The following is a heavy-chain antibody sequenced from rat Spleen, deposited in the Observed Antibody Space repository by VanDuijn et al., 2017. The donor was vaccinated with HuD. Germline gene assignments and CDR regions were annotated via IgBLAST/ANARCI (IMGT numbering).Heavy chain of an antibody. CDR1: GYSITSSYR. Sequence: EVQLQESGPGLVKPSQSLSLTCSVTGYSITSSYRWNWIRKFPGNKLEWMGYINSAGTTNYNPSLKSRIPINRDTSKNQFFLPVNSVTTEDTATYYCASLYSSYSLYYFDYWGQGVMVTVSS. J-gene: IGHJ2*01. CDR2: INSAGTT. V-gene: IGHV3-3*01. D-gene: IGHD1-2*01. CDR3: ASLYSSYSLYYFDY.